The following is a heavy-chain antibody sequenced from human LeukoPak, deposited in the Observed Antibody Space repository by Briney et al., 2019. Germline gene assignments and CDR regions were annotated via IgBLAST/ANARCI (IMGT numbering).Heavy chain of an antibody. CDR1: GGSISSSSYY. J-gene: IGHJ3*02. V-gene: IGHV4-39*01. CDR2: IYYSGST. CDR3: ARQGITMVLSI. Sequence: SETLSPTCTVSGGSISSSSYYWGWIRQPPGKGLEWIGSIYYSGSTYYNPSLKSRVTISVDTSKNQFSLKLSSVTAADTAVYYCARQGITMVLSIWGQGTMVTVSS. D-gene: IGHD3-10*01.